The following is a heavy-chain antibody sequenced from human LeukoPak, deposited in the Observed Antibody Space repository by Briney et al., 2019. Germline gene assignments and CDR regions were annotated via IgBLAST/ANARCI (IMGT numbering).Heavy chain of an antibody. CDR2: VNPNSANT. CDR3: ARGRERGSSSSFPDY. J-gene: IGHJ4*02. D-gene: IGHD6-6*01. V-gene: IGHV1-8*03. CDR1: GYTFTSYD. Sequence: ASVKVSCKASGYTFTSYDINWVRQATGQGLEWMGWVNPNSANTGYAQKFQGRVTLTRNTSMSTTYMELSSLRFEDTAVYYCARGRERGSSSSFPDYWGQGTLVNVSS.